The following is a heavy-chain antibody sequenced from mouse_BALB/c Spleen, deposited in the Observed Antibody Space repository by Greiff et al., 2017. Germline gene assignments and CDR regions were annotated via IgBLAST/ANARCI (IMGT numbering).Heavy chain of an antibody. CDR3: ARTYYGYGSMDY. J-gene: IGHJ4*01. CDR2: ISSGGGST. D-gene: IGHD1-2*01. Sequence: EVMLVESGGGLVKPGGSLKLSCAASGFAFSSYDMSWVRQTPEKRLEWVAYISSGGGSTYYPDTVKGRFTISRDNAKNTLYLQMSSLKSEDTAMYYCARTYYGYGSMDYWGQGTSVTVSS. CDR1: GFAFSSYD. V-gene: IGHV5-12-1*01.